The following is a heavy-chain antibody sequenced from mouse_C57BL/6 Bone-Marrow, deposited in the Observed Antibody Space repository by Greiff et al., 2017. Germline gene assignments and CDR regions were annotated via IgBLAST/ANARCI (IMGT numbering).Heavy chain of an antibody. V-gene: IGHV1-69*01. CDR2: IDPSDSYT. J-gene: IGHJ4*01. CDR1: GYTFTSYW. Sequence: VQLQQPGAELVMPGASVKLSCKASGYTFTSYWMHWVKQSPGQGLEWIGEIDPSDSYTNYNQKFKGKSTLTVDKSSSTAYMQLSSLTSEDSAVYYCARRTMDYWGQGTSVTVSS. CDR3: ARRTMDY.